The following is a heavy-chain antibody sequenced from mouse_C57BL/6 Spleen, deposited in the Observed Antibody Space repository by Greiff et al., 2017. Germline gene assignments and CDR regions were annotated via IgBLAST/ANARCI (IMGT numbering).Heavy chain of an antibody. CDR3: ARRSSFYYGSSYGYFDV. J-gene: IGHJ1*03. V-gene: IGHV1-82*01. CDR1: GYAFSSSW. D-gene: IGHD1-1*01. CDR2: IYPGDGDT. Sequence: VKLMESGPELVKPGASVKISCKASGYAFSSSWMNWVKQRPGKGLEWIGRIYPGDGDTNYNGKFKGKATLTADKSSSTAYMQLSSLTSEDSAVYFCARRSSFYYGSSYGYFDVWGTGTTVTVSS.